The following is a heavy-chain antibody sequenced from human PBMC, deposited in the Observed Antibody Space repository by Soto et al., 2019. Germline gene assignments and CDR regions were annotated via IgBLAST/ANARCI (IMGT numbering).Heavy chain of an antibody. D-gene: IGHD3-3*01. CDR1: GFTFSSYW. CDR2: INSDGSST. CDR3: ARAYYDFWSGYYPLGVGGSSDI. V-gene: IGHV3-74*01. Sequence: GGSLRLSCAASGFTFSSYWMHWVRQAPGKGLVWVSRINSDGSSTSYADSVKGRFTISRDNAKNTLYLQMNSLRAEDTAVYYCARAYYDFWSGYYPLGVGGSSDIWGQGTMVTVSS. J-gene: IGHJ3*02.